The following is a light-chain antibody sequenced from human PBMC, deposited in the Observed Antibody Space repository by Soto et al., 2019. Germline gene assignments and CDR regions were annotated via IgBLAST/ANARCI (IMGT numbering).Light chain of an antibody. Sequence: DIHMTQSPSTLSASVGDRVTITCRASQSISSWLAWYQQKPGKAPKLLIYDASSLESRVPSRFSGSGSGTEFTLTISGLRPDDFAAYYCQQYNTYSYTFGQGTKLEIK. CDR1: QSISSW. CDR2: DAS. CDR3: QQYNTYSYT. J-gene: IGKJ2*01. V-gene: IGKV1-5*01.